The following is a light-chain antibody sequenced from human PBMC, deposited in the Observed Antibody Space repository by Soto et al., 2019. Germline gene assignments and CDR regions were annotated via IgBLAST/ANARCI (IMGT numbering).Light chain of an antibody. V-gene: IGKV3-20*01. CDR2: GAS. CDR1: QRMTNNF. CDR3: QQYGRSPFT. J-gene: IGKJ2*01. Sequence: EIVLTQSPDTLSLSPGERVTLSCRASQRMTNNFLAWFQQKPALAPRLLIHGASTRASGVPDRFTGGGSGTDFVLTISRVEPEDFAVYYCQQYGRSPFTFGQGTKLQTK.